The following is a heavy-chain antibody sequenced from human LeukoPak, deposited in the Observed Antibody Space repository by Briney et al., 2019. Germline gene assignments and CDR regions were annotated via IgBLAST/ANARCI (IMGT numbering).Heavy chain of an antibody. Sequence: PSETLSLTCTVSSYSISSGYYWGWIRQPPGKGLECIGSIYHSGSTYYNPSLKSRVTISVDTSKNQFSLKVSSVTAADTAVYYCARVRGYCSSGSCGMDVWGQGTTVTVSS. CDR2: IYHSGST. V-gene: IGHV4-38-2*02. J-gene: IGHJ6*02. CDR3: ARVRGYCSSGSCGMDV. D-gene: IGHD2-15*01. CDR1: SYSISSGYY.